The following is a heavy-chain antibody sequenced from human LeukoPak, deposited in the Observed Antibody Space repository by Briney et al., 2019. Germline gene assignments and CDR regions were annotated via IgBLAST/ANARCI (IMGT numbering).Heavy chain of an antibody. J-gene: IGHJ6*03. Sequence: SETLSLTCTVSGGSISRYYWSWIRLPPGKGLEWIGYISYNGDTNYNPSLKSRVTMLVDTSKNQFSLKLSSVTAADTAVYYCARDTIAPGGTMTPYYHYSYMDVWGKGTTVTVSS. CDR2: ISYNGDT. CDR1: GGSISRYY. CDR3: ARDTIAPGGTMTPYYHYSYMDV. D-gene: IGHD6-13*01. V-gene: IGHV4-59*01.